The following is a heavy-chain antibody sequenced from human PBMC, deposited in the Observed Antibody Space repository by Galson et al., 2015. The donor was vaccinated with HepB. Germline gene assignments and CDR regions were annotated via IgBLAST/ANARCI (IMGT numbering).Heavy chain of an antibody. Sequence: SVKVSCKASGGTFSSYAISWVRQAPGQGLEWMGGIIPIFGTANYAQKFQGRVTITADESTSTAYMELSSLRSEDTAVYYCARGGRYYYDSSGYSSDYWGQGTLVTVSS. J-gene: IGHJ4*02. V-gene: IGHV1-69*13. D-gene: IGHD3-22*01. CDR2: IIPIFGTA. CDR3: ARGGRYYYDSSGYSSDY. CDR1: GGTFSSYA.